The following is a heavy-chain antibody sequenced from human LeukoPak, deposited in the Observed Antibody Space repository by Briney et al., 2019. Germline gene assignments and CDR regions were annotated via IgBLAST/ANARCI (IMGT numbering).Heavy chain of an antibody. D-gene: IGHD4-11*01. Sequence: SETLSLTCTVSGGSFSSGGYYWSWIRQPAGKGLEWIGRIYTSGSTNYNPSLKSRVTMSVDTSKNQFSLKLSSVTAADTAVYYCARDKAVTTELTQYFQHWGQGTLVTVSS. CDR1: GGSFSSGGYY. V-gene: IGHV4-61*02. CDR2: IYTSGST. CDR3: ARDKAVTTELTQYFQH. J-gene: IGHJ1*01.